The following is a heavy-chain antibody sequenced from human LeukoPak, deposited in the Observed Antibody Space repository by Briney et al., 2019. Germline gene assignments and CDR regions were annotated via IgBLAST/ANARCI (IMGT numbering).Heavy chain of an antibody. Sequence: SETLSLTCTVSGDSITSDYWSWIRQPPGKGLEWIGFINNRGTTSYNPSFTSRVTISRDMSKNQFALKLSSVSAADTAAYYCARYRDGDRDISLDIWGQGTLVTVSS. J-gene: IGHJ4*02. CDR2: INNRGTT. CDR1: GDSITSDY. CDR3: ARYRDGDRDISLDI. D-gene: IGHD4-17*01. V-gene: IGHV4-59*08.